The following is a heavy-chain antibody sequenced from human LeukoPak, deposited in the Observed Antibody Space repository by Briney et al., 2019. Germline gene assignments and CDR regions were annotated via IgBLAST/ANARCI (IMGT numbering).Heavy chain of an antibody. Sequence: SETLSLTCTVSGGSISSYYWSWIRQPAGKGLEWIGRIYSSGSTYYNPSLKSRVTMSVDTSKNQFSLKLSSVTAADTAVYYCARDAYYYDSRGYHLNDYWGQGTLVNVSS. CDR3: ARDAYYYDSRGYHLNDY. CDR1: GGSISSYY. CDR2: IYSSGST. J-gene: IGHJ4*02. D-gene: IGHD3-22*01. V-gene: IGHV4-4*07.